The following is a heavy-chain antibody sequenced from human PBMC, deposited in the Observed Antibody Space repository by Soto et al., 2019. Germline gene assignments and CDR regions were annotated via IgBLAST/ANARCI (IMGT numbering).Heavy chain of an antibody. D-gene: IGHD5-12*01. CDR2: ISYDGSNK. CDR1: GFTFSSYG. J-gene: IGHJ4*02. CDR3: AKDGGDSGYATYYIDF. Sequence: GGSLRLSCAASGFTFSSYGMHWVRQAPGKGPEWVAVISYDGSNKYYADSVKGRFTISRDNSKNTLYLQMNSLRAEDTAVYYCAKDGGDSGYATYYIDFRGQGTLVTVSS. V-gene: IGHV3-30*18.